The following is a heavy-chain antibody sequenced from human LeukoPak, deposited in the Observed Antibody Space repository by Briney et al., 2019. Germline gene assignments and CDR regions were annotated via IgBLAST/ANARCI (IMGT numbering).Heavy chain of an antibody. CDR1: GYSFTSYW. CDR3: TRLPSEGGILTGYLDY. V-gene: IGHV5-51*01. J-gene: IGHJ4*02. D-gene: IGHD3-9*01. Sequence: GESLKISCKGSGYSFTSYWIAWVRQMPGKGLEWMGIIYPGDSDTRYSPSFQGQVTISADKTINTGYLQWSSLKASDTAMYYCTRLPSEGGILTGYLDYWGQGTLVIVSS. CDR2: IYPGDSDT.